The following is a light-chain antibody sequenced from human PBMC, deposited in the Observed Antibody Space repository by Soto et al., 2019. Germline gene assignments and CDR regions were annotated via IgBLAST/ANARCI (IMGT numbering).Light chain of an antibody. CDR3: HQSYSTPLT. V-gene: IGKV1-39*01. Sequence: DIQMTQSPSSLSASVGDRVTITCRASQSISGFLKWYHQKPGKAPKLLIYATSNLQSGDPPRFSGSGSGTDFTLTISSLQPEDVATYYCHQSYSTPLTFGGGTKVEIK. J-gene: IGKJ4*01. CDR1: QSISGF. CDR2: ATS.